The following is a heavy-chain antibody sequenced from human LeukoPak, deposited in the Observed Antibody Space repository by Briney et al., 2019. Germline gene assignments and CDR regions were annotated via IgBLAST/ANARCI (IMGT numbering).Heavy chain of an antibody. CDR1: GYTFTGYY. CDR2: INPNSGGT. J-gene: IGHJ3*02. D-gene: IGHD3-9*01. Sequence: ASVKVSCKASGYTFTGYYMHWVRQAPGQGLEWMGWINPNSGGTNYAQKFQGRVTMTRDTSISTAYMELSRLRSDDTAVYYCARGGERYFELLGAFDIWGQGTMVTVSS. CDR3: ARGGERYFELLGAFDI. V-gene: IGHV1-2*02.